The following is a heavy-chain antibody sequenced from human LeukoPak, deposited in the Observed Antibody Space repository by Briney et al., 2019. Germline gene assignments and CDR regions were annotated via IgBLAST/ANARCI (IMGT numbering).Heavy chain of an antibody. J-gene: IGHJ4*02. CDR3: TRYNNDHFDY. CDR1: GFTFGGYG. Sequence: GRSLRLSCAGSGFTFGGYGMHWFRQTPGKGLEWVAVIACDGSRAFYADSVKGRFTISRDNSKNTMSVQMDDLRAEDTAVYYCTRYNNDHFDYWGQGTLVTVSS. CDR2: IACDGSRA. V-gene: IGHV3-30*12. D-gene: IGHD1-14*01.